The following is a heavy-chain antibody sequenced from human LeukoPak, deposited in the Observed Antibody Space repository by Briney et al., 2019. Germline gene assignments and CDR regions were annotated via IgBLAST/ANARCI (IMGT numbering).Heavy chain of an antibody. CDR3: ARVPRITMVRGVLDY. V-gene: IGHV3-48*03. J-gene: IGHJ4*02. CDR2: ISSSGSTI. D-gene: IGHD3-10*01. Sequence: PGGSLGLSCAASGFTFSSYEMNWVRQAPGKGLEWVSYISSSGSTIYYADSVKGRFTISRDNAKNSLYLQMNSLRAEDTAVYYCARVPRITMVRGVLDYWGQGTLVTVSS. CDR1: GFTFSSYE.